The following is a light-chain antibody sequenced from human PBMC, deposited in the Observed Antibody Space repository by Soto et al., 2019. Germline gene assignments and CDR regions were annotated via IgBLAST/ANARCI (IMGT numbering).Light chain of an antibody. Sequence: DFQMTQSPSSLSASVGDRVTITCQASQDISDYLNWYQQKPGAAPKLLIYDASNLQAGVPSRFSGSGSGTEFTFTISSLQPEDVATYYCQQYDNIPLTFGGGTKVDIX. J-gene: IGKJ4*01. CDR2: DAS. CDR1: QDISDY. CDR3: QQYDNIPLT. V-gene: IGKV1-33*01.